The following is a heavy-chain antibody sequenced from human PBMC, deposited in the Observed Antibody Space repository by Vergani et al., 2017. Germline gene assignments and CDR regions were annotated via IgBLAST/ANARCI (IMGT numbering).Heavy chain of an antibody. CDR2: IYPGDSDT. V-gene: IGHV5-51*01. D-gene: IGHD5-24*01. Sequence: VQLVQSGAEVKKLGESLKISCKGSGYSFTSYWIGWVCQMPGKGLEWMGIIYPGDSDTRYTPSCQGQVPISPDKSISTAYLQWSSLKASDTAMYYCARQGRDGYNRLDYWGQGTLVTVSS. CDR1: GYSFTSYW. J-gene: IGHJ4*02. CDR3: ARQGRDGYNRLDY.